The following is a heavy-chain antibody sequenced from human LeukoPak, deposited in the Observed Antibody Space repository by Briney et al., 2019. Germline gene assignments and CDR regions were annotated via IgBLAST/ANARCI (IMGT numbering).Heavy chain of an antibody. V-gene: IGHV4-4*02. CDR1: GGSISSNW. J-gene: IGHJ3*02. Sequence: PSETLSLTCAVSGGSISSNWWSWVRQPPGKGLEWIGEIYHSGSTNYNPSLKSRVTISVDKSKNQFSLKLSSVTAADTAVYYCARNPASGYGIPFAFDIWGQGTMVTVSS. CDR2: IYHSGST. D-gene: IGHD5-12*01. CDR3: ARNPASGYGIPFAFDI.